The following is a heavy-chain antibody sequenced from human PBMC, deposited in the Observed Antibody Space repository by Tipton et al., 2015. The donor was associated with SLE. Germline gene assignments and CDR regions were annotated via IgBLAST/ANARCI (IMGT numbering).Heavy chain of an antibody. CDR1: GGSISSNY. V-gene: IGHV4-59*12. Sequence: TLSLTCSVSGGSISSNYWIWIRQPPGKGLEWIGYISDRGGTNYNPSLKSRLTISVDPAKNQFSLKLTSVTAADTAVYYCAREKSGHGYFDSWGQGSLVTVSS. CDR2: ISDRGGT. CDR3: AREKSGHGYFDS. J-gene: IGHJ4*02. D-gene: IGHD5-12*01.